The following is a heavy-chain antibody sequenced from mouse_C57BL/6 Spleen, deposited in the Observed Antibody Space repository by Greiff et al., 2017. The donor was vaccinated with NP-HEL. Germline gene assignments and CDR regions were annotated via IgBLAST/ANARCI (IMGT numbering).Heavy chain of an antibody. J-gene: IGHJ2*01. D-gene: IGHD1-1*01. V-gene: IGHV1-81*01. Sequence: VQLQQSGAELARSGASVKLSCKASGYTFTSYGISWVKQRPGQGLEWIGEIYPRSGNTYYNEKFKGKATLTADKSSSTAYMELRSLTSEDAAVYFCARECYGSTPFDYLGQGTTLTVAS. CDR1: GYTFTSYG. CDR3: ARECYGSTPFDY. CDR2: IYPRSGNT.